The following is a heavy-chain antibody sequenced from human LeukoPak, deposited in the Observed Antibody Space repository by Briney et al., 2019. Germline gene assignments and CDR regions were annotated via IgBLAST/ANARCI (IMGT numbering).Heavy chain of an antibody. V-gene: IGHV4-59*08. CDR2: IYYSGST. D-gene: IGHD6-19*01. Sequence: SETLSLTCTVSGGSISSYYWSWIRQPPGKGLEWIGYIYYSGSTNYNPSLKSRVTISVDTSKNQFSLKLSSVTAADTAVYYCARLRLVREFDHWGQGTLVTVSS. J-gene: IGHJ4*02. CDR3: ARLRLVREFDH. CDR1: GGSISSYY.